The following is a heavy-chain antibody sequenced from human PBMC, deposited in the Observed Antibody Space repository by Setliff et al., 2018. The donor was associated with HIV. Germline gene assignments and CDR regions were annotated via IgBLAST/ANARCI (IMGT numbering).Heavy chain of an antibody. CDR3: ARGIAAAEGYFDY. D-gene: IGHD6-13*01. V-gene: IGHV4-31*03. J-gene: IGHJ4*02. CDR1: GGSISSGGYY. Sequence: KTSETLSLTCTVSGGSISSGGYYWSWIRQHPGKGLEWIGYIYHSGITYYNPSLKSRVTTSLDTSKNQFSLKLSSVTAADTAVYYCARGIAAAEGYFDYWGQGTLVTVSS. CDR2: IYHSGIT.